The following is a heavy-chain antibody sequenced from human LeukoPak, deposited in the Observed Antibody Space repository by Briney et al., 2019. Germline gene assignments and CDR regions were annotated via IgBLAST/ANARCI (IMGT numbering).Heavy chain of an antibody. CDR2: ISSGGTFI. CDR1: GFTFNTYT. V-gene: IGHV3-21*01. J-gene: IGHJ4*02. D-gene: IGHD3-9*01. CDR3: ATFTLDILTGPPCQPLDQ. Sequence: GGSLRLSCAASGFTFNTYTMNWVRQAPGKGLEWVASISSGGTFIYYADSMKGRFTISRDNAKNSLYLHMDSLRADDTAVYYCATFTLDILTGPPCQPLDQWGQGTLVTVSS.